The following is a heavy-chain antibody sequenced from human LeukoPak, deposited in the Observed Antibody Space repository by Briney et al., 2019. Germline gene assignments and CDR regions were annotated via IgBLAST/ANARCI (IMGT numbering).Heavy chain of an antibody. CDR1: GYTFTSYG. V-gene: IGHV1-18*01. Sequence: ASVKVSFKASGYTFTSYGISWVRQAPGQGLEWMGWISAYNGNTNYTQKLQGRVTMTTDTSTSAAYMELRSLRSDDTAVYYCAREEGIAVAGPPYYWGQGTLVTVSS. CDR3: AREEGIAVAGPPYY. D-gene: IGHD6-19*01. CDR2: ISAYNGNT. J-gene: IGHJ4*02.